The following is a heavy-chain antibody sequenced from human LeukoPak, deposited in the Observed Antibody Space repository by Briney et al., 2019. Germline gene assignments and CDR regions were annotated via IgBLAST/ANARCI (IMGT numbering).Heavy chain of an antibody. D-gene: IGHD6-6*01. Sequence: SQTLSLTCTVSGDSISSGDYYWSWIRQPAGKGLEWIGRISSSGSTNYNPSLKSRVTISVDTSENQFSLKLSSVTAADTAVYCCARDSSSSSYWGQGTLVTVSS. CDR3: ARDSSSSSY. V-gene: IGHV4-61*02. CDR2: ISSSGST. J-gene: IGHJ4*02. CDR1: GDSISSGDYY.